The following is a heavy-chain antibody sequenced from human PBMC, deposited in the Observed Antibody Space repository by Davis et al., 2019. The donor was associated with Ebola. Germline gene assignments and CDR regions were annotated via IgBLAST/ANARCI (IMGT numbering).Heavy chain of an antibody. D-gene: IGHD6-19*01. CDR1: GFTSSSYA. CDR2: ISGSGGST. V-gene: IGHV3-23*01. J-gene: IGHJ3*01. CDR3: AKDRLAFDL. Sequence: GESLKISCAASGFTSSSYAMNWVRQAPGKGLEWVSTISGSGGSTYYADSVRGRFTISRDNSKNTLYLQMNNLRAEDTAVYYCAKDRLAFDLWGQGTMVTVSS.